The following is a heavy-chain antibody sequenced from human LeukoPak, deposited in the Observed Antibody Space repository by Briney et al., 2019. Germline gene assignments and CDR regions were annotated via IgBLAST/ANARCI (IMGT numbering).Heavy chain of an antibody. CDR3: ARDPSFLPATNFDY. J-gene: IGHJ4*02. D-gene: IGHD1-14*01. CDR1: GYTFTRYG. CDR2: ISAHNVNT. Sequence: ASVQVSCKASGYTFTRYGISWVRQAPGQGLEWMGWISAHNVNTNYAQRLQGRVTMTTDTSTSTAYMELRSLGSDDTAVYYCARDPSFLPATNFDYWGQGTLVTVSS. V-gene: IGHV1-18*01.